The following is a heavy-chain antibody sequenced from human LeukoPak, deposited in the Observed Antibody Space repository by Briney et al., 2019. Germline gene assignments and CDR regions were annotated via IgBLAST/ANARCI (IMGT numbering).Heavy chain of an antibody. Sequence: GGSLRLSCAASGFTFDAFGMNWVRQAPGKGLEWVSYIGTTSGAIYYADSVKGRFIISRDNVKNALYLQMNSLRVEDTGVYYCVRGAYYAAYWGQGTLVTVSS. CDR2: IGTTSGAI. V-gene: IGHV3-48*01. D-gene: IGHD2/OR15-2a*01. CDR1: GFTFDAFG. CDR3: VRGAYYAAY. J-gene: IGHJ4*02.